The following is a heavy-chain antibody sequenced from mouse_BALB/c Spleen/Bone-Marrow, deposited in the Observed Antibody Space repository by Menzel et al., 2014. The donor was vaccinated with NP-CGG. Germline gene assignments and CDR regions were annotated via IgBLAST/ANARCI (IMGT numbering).Heavy chain of an antibody. CDR1: GYTFTSYY. CDR2: IYPGDGST. CDR3: ARGDYYYGSSLAWFAY. D-gene: IGHD1-1*01. V-gene: IGHV1S56*01. J-gene: IGHJ3*01. Sequence: QVQLQQSGPELVKPGASVKMSCKASGYTFTSYYIHWVKQRPGQGLEWIGWIYPGDGSTKYNEKFKGKTTLTADKSSSTAYMLLSSLTSEDSAIYFCARGDYYYGSSLAWFAYWGQGTLFTFSA.